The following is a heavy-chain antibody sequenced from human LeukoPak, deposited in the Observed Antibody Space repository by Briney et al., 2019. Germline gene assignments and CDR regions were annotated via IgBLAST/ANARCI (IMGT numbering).Heavy chain of an antibody. J-gene: IGHJ6*02. CDR1: GFTLSNVW. Sequence: PGGSLRLSCAASGFTLSNVWMSWVRQAPGKGLEWVGRIKSKTDGGTTDYAAPVKGRFTLSRDDSKNTLYLQMNSLKIEDTAVYYCTKGLYYYYGMDVWGLGTPVTVSS. V-gene: IGHV3-15*01. CDR3: TKGLYYYYGMDV. CDR2: IKSKTDGGTT.